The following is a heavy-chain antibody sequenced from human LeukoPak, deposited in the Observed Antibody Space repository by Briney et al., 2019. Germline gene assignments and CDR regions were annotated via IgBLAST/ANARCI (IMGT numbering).Heavy chain of an antibody. D-gene: IGHD6-6*01. CDR3: ARVRRSSAPGPHAFDI. CDR1: GGSFSGYY. Sequence: SETLSLTCAVYGGSFSGYYWSWIRQPPGKGLEWIGEINHSGSTNYNPSLKSRVTISVDTSKNQFSLKLSSVTAADTAVYYCARVRRSSAPGPHAFDIWGQGTMVTVSS. V-gene: IGHV4-34*01. CDR2: INHSGST. J-gene: IGHJ3*02.